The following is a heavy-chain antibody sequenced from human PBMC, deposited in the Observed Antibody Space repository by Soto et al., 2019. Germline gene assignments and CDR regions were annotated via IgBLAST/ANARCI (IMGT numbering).Heavy chain of an antibody. CDR1: GASVSSYF. CDR2: IYNSGRT. V-gene: IGHV4-59*02. Sequence: SETLSLTCTVSGASVSSYFWSWVRQPPGKGLEWIGYIYNSGRTNYNPSLKSRVTISLDTSDNDFSLRLTSLTAADTAVYYCARVHSGWSPGHGLDVWGQGTTVTVSS. D-gene: IGHD6-19*01. J-gene: IGHJ6*02. CDR3: ARVHSGWSPGHGLDV.